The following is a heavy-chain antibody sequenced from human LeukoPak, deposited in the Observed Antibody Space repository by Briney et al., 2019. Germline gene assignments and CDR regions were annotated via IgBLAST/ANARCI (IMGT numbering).Heavy chain of an antibody. D-gene: IGHD5-12*01. Sequence: SETLSLTCAVYGGSFSGYYWSWIRQPPGKGLECIGEINHSGSANYNPSLKSRVIISVDTSKNQFSLKLSSVTAADTAVYYCARHGDSYDSPYDYWGQGTLVTVSS. CDR2: INHSGSA. CDR1: GGSFSGYY. J-gene: IGHJ4*02. V-gene: IGHV4-34*01. CDR3: ARHGDSYDSPYDY.